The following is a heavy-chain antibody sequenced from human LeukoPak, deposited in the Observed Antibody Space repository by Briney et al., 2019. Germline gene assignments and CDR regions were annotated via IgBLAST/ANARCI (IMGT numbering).Heavy chain of an antibody. CDR1: GYSISSGYY. Sequence: SETLSLTCAVSGYSISSGYYWGWIRQPPGKGLEWIWSIYHSGSTYYNPSLKSRVTISVDTSKNQFSLKLSSVTAADTAVYYCARHVLRYFDWLFGPVDAFDIWGQGTMVTVSS. CDR2: IYHSGST. CDR3: ARHVLRYFDWLFGPVDAFDI. V-gene: IGHV4-38-2*01. D-gene: IGHD3-9*01. J-gene: IGHJ3*02.